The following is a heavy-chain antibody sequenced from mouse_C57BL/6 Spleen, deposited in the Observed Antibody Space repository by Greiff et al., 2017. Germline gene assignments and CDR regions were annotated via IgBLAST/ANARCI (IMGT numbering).Heavy chain of an antibody. CDR2: IDPENGDS. CDR1: GFNIKDDY. CDR3: TFLGRGY. J-gene: IGHJ2*01. Sequence: VQLQQSGAELVRPGASVKLSCTASGFNIKDDYMHWVKQRPEQGLEWIGWIDPENGDSEYASKFQGKATITADTSSNTAYLQLSSLTSEDTTVYYCTFLGRGYWGQGTTLTVSS. V-gene: IGHV14-4*01. D-gene: IGHD4-1*01.